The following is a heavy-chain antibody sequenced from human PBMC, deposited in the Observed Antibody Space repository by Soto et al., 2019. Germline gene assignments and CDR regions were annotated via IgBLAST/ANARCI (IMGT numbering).Heavy chain of an antibody. CDR2: IMQDESEE. D-gene: IGHD6-6*01. V-gene: IGHV3-7*05. J-gene: IGHJ2*01. CDR1: GFSLGDYW. CDR3: ARGDSTSSFRHFGL. Sequence: DVHLVESGGGLVQPGGSLRLSCVASGFSLGDYWRNWVRQAPGKGLEWVANIMQDESEEQYVDSVKGRFTISRDNTKNSLFLQMNSLRADDTAVYFCARGDSTSSFRHFGLWGRGTLVAVSS.